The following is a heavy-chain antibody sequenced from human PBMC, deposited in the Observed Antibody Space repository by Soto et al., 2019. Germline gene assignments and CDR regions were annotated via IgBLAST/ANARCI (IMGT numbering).Heavy chain of an antibody. D-gene: IGHD2-2*01. Sequence: ASVKVSCKASGYTFTSYDINWVRQATGQGLEWMGWMNPNSGNTGYAQKFQGRVTMTRNTSISTAYMELSSLRSEDTAVYYCARAQLGYCSSTSCYVHMDVWGKGTTVTVSS. CDR3: ARAQLGYCSSTSCYVHMDV. V-gene: IGHV1-8*01. CDR2: MNPNSGNT. CDR1: GYTFTSYD. J-gene: IGHJ6*03.